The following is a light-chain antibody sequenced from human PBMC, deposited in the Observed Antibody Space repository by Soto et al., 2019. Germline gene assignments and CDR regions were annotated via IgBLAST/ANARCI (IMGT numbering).Light chain of an antibody. CDR1: SSDVGGYDH. V-gene: IGLV2-8*01. J-gene: IGLJ2*01. CDR2: DVS. CDR3: SSYAGNNNLL. Sequence: QSALTQPPSASGSPGQSVTISCTGTSSDVGGYDHVSWYQQHPGKAPKLMIYDVSKRPSGVPDRFSGSKSGNSASLTVSGLQAEDEADYYCSSYAGNNNLLFGGGTKLTVL.